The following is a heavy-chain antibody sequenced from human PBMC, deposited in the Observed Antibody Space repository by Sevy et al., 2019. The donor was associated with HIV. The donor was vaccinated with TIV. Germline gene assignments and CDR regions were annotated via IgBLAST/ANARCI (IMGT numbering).Heavy chain of an antibody. Sequence: GGSLRLSCTASGFTFGDYAMSWFRQAPGKGLEWVGFIRSKAYGGTTEYAASVKGRFTISRDDSKSIAYLQMKSLKTEDTAVYYCTRDPLPYYYDSSGYSYYFDYWGQGTLVTVSS. CDR3: TRDPLPYYYDSSGYSYYFDY. D-gene: IGHD3-22*01. CDR2: IRSKAYGGTT. CDR1: GFTFGDYA. V-gene: IGHV3-49*03. J-gene: IGHJ4*02.